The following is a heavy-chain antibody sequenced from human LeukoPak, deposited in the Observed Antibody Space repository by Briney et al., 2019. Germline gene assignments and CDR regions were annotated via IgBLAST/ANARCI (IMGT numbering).Heavy chain of an antibody. CDR1: GGSISSYY. D-gene: IGHD2-2*01. J-gene: IGHJ6*04. CDR3: ARAMSSSPPGLMDV. V-gene: IGHV4-59*13. CDR2: IYYSGTT. Sequence: SETLSLTCTVSGGSISSYYWRWIRQPPGKGLEWIGYIYYSGTTNYNPSLKSRVTISVDTSKNQFSLKLSSVSAADTAVYYCARAMSSSPPGLMDVWGRGTTVTISS.